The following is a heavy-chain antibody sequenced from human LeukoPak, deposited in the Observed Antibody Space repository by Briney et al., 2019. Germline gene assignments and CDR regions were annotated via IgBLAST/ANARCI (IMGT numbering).Heavy chain of an antibody. Sequence: ASVKVSCKASGYTFTSYGISWVRQAPGQGLEWMGWISAYNGNTNYAQKLQGRVTMTTDTSTSTAYMELRSLRSDDTAVYYCARENSSSGWDRRDVAFDIWGQGTMVTVSS. V-gene: IGHV1-18*01. D-gene: IGHD6-13*01. CDR3: ARENSSSGWDRRDVAFDI. CDR2: ISAYNGNT. CDR1: GYTFTSYG. J-gene: IGHJ3*02.